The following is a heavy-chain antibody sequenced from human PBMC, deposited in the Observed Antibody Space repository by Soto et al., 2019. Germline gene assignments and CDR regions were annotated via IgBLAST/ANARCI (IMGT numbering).Heavy chain of an antibody. D-gene: IGHD2-2*01. V-gene: IGHV4-34*01. CDR3: ARTACSSTSCYARYFQH. CDR2: INHSGST. CDR1: GGSFSGYY. Sequence: QVQLQQWGAGLLKPSETLSLTCAVYGGSFSGYYWSWIRQPPGKGLEWIGEINHSGSTNYNPSLNSRVTISVDTSKNQFSLKLSSVTAADTAVYYCARTACSSTSCYARYFQHWGQGTLVTVSS. J-gene: IGHJ1*01.